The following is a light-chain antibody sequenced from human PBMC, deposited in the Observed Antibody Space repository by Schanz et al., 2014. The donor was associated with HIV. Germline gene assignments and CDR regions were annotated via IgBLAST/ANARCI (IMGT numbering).Light chain of an antibody. CDR2: STY. J-gene: IGLJ2*01. Sequence: QSLLTQPPSASGTPGQRVTISCSGSSSNIRSNSVNWYQQFPGTAPKLLIYSTYQRPSGVPDRFSGSKSGTSASLAISGLRSEDEADYYCAAWDDGLNGVFGGGTKLTVL. CDR1: SSNIRSNS. V-gene: IGLV1-44*01. CDR3: AAWDDGLNGV.